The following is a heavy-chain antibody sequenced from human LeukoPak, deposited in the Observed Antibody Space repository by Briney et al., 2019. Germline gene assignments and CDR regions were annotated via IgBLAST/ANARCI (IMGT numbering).Heavy chain of an antibody. Sequence: PGGSLRLSCAASGFTFSNYWMHWVRQAPGKGLVWVSRINSDGINTSYADSVKGRFTISRDNAKNTLNLQMNSLRAEDTAVYYCARGRGVGATALDYWGQGTLVTVSS. D-gene: IGHD1-26*01. CDR1: GFTFSNYW. V-gene: IGHV3-74*01. CDR2: INSDGINT. J-gene: IGHJ4*02. CDR3: ARGRGVGATALDY.